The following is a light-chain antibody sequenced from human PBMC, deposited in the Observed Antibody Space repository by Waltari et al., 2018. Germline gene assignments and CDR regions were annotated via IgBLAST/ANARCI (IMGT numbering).Light chain of an antibody. J-gene: IGKJ1*01. CDR3: QQSATAPWT. CDR2: GTS. CDR1: QSIGNDY. V-gene: IGKV3-20*01. Sequence: EIVLTKSPGTLSLSPGERATLSCRASQSIGNDYLAWYQQKPGQAPRLLIRGTSRRATGISDMFSGSESGTDFTLTISRLEPEDFAVYYCQQSATAPWTFGQGTKGEIK.